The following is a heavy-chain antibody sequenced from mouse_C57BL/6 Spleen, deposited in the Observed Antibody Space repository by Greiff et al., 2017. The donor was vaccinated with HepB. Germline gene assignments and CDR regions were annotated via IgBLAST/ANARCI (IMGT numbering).Heavy chain of an antibody. J-gene: IGHJ4*01. CDR2: IDPSDSYT. CDR1: GYTSTSYW. Sequence: VQLQQPGAELVMPGASVKLSCKASGYTSTSYWMHWVKQRPGQGLEWIGEIDPSDSYTNYNQKFKGKSTLTVDKSSSTAYMQLSSLTSEDSAVYYCARWGYYAMDYWGQGTSVTVSS. V-gene: IGHV1-69*01. CDR3: ARWGYYAMDY.